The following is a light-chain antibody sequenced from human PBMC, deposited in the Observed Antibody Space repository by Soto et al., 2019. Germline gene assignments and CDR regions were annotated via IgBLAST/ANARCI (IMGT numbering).Light chain of an antibody. Sequence: QSVLTQPASVSGSPGQSITISCTGTSSDVGGYNYVSWYQQHPGKAPKLMIYEVSNRPSGVSNRFSGSKSGNTASLTISGLQAEDEADYYCSSYTSIRVFGGGTKLTVL. CDR3: SSYTSIRV. J-gene: IGLJ3*02. CDR2: EVS. V-gene: IGLV2-14*01. CDR1: SSDVGGYNY.